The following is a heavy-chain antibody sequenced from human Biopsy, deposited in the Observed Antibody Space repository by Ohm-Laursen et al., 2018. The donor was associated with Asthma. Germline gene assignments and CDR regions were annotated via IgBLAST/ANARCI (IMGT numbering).Heavy chain of an antibody. D-gene: IGHD2-15*01. J-gene: IGHJ4*02. V-gene: IGHV3-23*01. CDR2: ISGSGGST. CDR3: AKAREDIVVVVAVSDS. CDR1: GFSVSSYG. Sequence: SLRLSCSASGFSVSSYGMSWVRQAPGKGLEWVSAISGSGGSTYYADSVKGRFTISRDNSKNTLHLQMNSLRAEDTAVYYCAKAREDIVVVVAVSDSWGQGTLVTVSS.